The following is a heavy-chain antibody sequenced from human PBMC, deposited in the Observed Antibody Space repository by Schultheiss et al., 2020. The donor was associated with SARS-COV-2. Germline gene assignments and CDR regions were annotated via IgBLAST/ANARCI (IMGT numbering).Heavy chain of an antibody. J-gene: IGHJ3*02. CDR2: IYYSGST. D-gene: IGHD3-3*01. CDR1: GGSISSYY. Sequence: SETLSLTCTVSGGSISSYYWSWIRQPPGKGLEWIGYIYYSGSTNYNPSLKSRVTISVDTSKNQFSLKLSSVTAADTAVYYCAREGGITIFGHAFDIWGQGTMVTVSS. CDR3: AREGGITIFGHAFDI. V-gene: IGHV4-59*01.